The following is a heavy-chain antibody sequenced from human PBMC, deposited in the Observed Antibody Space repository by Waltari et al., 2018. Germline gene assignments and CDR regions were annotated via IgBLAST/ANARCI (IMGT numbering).Heavy chain of an antibody. D-gene: IGHD2-15*01. CDR3: ARGALYCSGGGCYPDY. J-gene: IGHJ4*02. V-gene: IGHV3-21*01. Sequence: EVQLVESGGGLVKPGGSLRLSCAASGFTFSPVSMQWVRQAPGTGLGWVSSISSSSTSIYYADSVRGRFTISRDNAKNSLYLQMNSLRAEDTAVYYCARGALYCSGGGCYPDYWGQGTLVTVSS. CDR1: GFTFSPVS. CDR2: ISSSSTSI.